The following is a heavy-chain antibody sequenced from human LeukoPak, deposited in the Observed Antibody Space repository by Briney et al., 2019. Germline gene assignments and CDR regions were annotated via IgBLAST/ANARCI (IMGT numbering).Heavy chain of an antibody. V-gene: IGHV4-30-2*01. CDR1: GGAISRGGYS. D-gene: IGHD2-2*01. CDR2: IYHSGST. Sequence: PSETRSLTCAVSGGAISRGGYSGSWIRQPPGKGLEWIGYIYHSGSTYYNPSLKSRVTISVDRSKNQFSLKLSSVTAADTAVYYCARAKGYCSSTSCSYYFDYWGQGTLVTVSS. CDR3: ARAKGYCSSTSCSYYFDY. J-gene: IGHJ4*02.